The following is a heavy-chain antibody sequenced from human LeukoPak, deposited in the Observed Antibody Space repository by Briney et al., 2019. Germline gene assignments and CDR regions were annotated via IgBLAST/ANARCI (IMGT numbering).Heavy chain of an antibody. V-gene: IGHV1-2*02. D-gene: IGHD5-12*01. J-gene: IGHJ4*02. Sequence: ASVKVSCKVSGYTFTGYYMHWVRQAPGQGLEWMGWINPNSGGTNYAQKFQGRVTMTRDTSISTAYMELSRLRSDDTAVYYCASKILLRGYSGYDFDYWGQGTLVTVSS. CDR2: INPNSGGT. CDR1: GYTFTGYY. CDR3: ASKILLRGYSGYDFDY.